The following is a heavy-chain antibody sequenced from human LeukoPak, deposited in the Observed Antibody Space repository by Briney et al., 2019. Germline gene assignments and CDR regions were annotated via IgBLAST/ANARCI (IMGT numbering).Heavy chain of an antibody. Sequence: SETLSLTCTVSGGSISSSSYYWVWIRQPPGKGLEWIGSIYYSGSTYYNPSLKSRVTISVDTSKNQFSLKLSSVTAADTAVYYCARVGDYGDYDWFDPWGQGTLVTVSS. CDR2: IYYSGST. CDR3: ARVGDYGDYDWFDP. V-gene: IGHV4-39*07. D-gene: IGHD4-17*01. CDR1: GGSISSSSYY. J-gene: IGHJ5*02.